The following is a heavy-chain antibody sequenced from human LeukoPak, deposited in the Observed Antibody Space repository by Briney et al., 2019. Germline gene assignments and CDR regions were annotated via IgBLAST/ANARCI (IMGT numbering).Heavy chain of an antibody. CDR3: AREASSGWYNY. D-gene: IGHD6-19*01. V-gene: IGHV4-34*01. J-gene: IGHJ4*02. CDR1: GGSFSGYY. CDR2: INHSGST. Sequence: SETLSLTCAVYGGSFSGYYWSWIRQPPGKGLEWIGEINHSGSTNYNPSLKSRVTISVGTSKNQFSLKLSSVTAADTAVYYCAREASSGWYNYWGQGTLVTVSS.